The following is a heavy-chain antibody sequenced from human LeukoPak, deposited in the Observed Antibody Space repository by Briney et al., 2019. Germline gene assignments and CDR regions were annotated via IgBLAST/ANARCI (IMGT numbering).Heavy chain of an antibody. Sequence: SGTLSLPCTVSGGSISNSHWWTWVRQPPGKGLEWIGEIFPSGSTDYNPSLKSRVTISVDKSKNQFSLKLAFVTAADTAVYYCARDQMTRSWYFDLWGRGTLVTVSS. J-gene: IGHJ2*01. CDR2: IFPSGST. CDR3: ARDQMTRSWYFDL. D-gene: IGHD5-24*01. CDR1: GGSISNSHW. V-gene: IGHV4-4*02.